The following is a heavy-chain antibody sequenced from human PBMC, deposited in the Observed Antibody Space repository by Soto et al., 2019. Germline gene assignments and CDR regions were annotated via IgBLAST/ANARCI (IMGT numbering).Heavy chain of an antibody. Sequence: ASVKVSCKASGYTFTSYAIHWVRQARGQRLEWMGWINAGNGNTKYSQKFQGRVTITRDTSASTAYMELSSLRSEDTAVYYCARDHCSGGSCYHFDYWGQGTLVTVSS. CDR3: ARDHCSGGSCYHFDY. V-gene: IGHV1-3*01. CDR2: INAGNGNT. CDR1: GYTFTSYA. D-gene: IGHD2-15*01. J-gene: IGHJ4*02.